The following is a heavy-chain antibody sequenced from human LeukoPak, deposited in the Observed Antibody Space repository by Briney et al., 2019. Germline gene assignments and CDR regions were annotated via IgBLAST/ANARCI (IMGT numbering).Heavy chain of an antibody. V-gene: IGHV3-43*02. Sequence: TGGSLRLSCAASGFTFDDYARHWVRQAPGKGLKWVSLISGDGGSTYYADSVKGRFTISRDNGKNSLYLQMNSLRTEDTALYYCAKGGSSGYYYEDYWGQGTLVTVSS. J-gene: IGHJ4*02. CDR2: ISGDGGST. D-gene: IGHD3-22*01. CDR1: GFTFDDYA. CDR3: AKGGSSGYYYEDY.